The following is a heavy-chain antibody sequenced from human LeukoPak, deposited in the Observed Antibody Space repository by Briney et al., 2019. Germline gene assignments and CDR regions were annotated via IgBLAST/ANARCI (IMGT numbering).Heavy chain of an antibody. V-gene: IGHV4-59*12. CDR3: ARRNIAAAGIMNY. CDR1: GGSISSYY. Sequence: SETLSLTCTVSGGSISSYYWSWIRQPPGKGLEWIGYIYYSGSTNYNPSLKSRVTISVDTSKNQFSLKLSSVTAADTAVYYCARRNIAAAGIMNYWGQGTLVTVSS. J-gene: IGHJ4*02. D-gene: IGHD6-13*01. CDR2: IYYSGST.